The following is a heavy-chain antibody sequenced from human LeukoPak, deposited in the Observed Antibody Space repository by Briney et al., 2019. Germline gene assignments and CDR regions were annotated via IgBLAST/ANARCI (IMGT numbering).Heavy chain of an antibody. V-gene: IGHV4-39*01. CDR2: IYYSGST. J-gene: IGHJ5*02. CDR3: ARSPLIAVAGTGWFDP. D-gene: IGHD6-19*01. CDR1: GGSISSSSYY. Sequence: SETLSLTCTVSGGSISSSSYYWGWIRQPPGKGLEWIGSIYYSGSTYYNPSLKSRVTISVDTSKNQFSPKLSSVTAADTAVYYCARSPLIAVAGTGWFDPWGQGTLVTVSS.